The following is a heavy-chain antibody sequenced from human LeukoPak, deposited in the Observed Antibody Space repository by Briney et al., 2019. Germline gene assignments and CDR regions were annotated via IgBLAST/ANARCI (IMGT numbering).Heavy chain of an antibody. Sequence: SETLSLTCTVSGGSISSYYWSWIRQPPGKGLEWIGYIYYSGSTNYNPSLKSRVTISVDTSKNQFSLKLSSVTAADTAVYYCARGGVAKNAYYYYYMDVWGKGTTVTISS. CDR2: IYYSGST. V-gene: IGHV4-59*01. J-gene: IGHJ6*03. D-gene: IGHD5-12*01. CDR3: ARGGVAKNAYYYYYMDV. CDR1: GGSISSYY.